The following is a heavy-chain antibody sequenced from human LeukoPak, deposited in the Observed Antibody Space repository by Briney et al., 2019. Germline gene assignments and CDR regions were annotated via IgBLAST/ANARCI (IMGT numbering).Heavy chain of an antibody. D-gene: IGHD3-16*02. Sequence: GGSLRLSCAASGFTFSSYAMSWVRQAPGKGLEWVSAISGSGGSTYYADSVKGRFTISRDNSKNTLYLQMNSLRAEDTAVYYCAKSIMITFVGVIALGDAFDIWGQGTMVTVSS. V-gene: IGHV3-23*01. CDR2: ISGSGGST. J-gene: IGHJ3*02. CDR1: GFTFSSYA. CDR3: AKSIMITFVGVIALGDAFDI.